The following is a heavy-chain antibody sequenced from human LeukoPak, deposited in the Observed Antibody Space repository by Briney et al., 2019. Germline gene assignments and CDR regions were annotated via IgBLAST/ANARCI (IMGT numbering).Heavy chain of an antibody. V-gene: IGHV3-23*01. Sequence: SGGSLRLSCVASGFTFSTYTMNWIRQAPGKGLEWVSGSIGSGGSAFYADSVKGRFSISRDTSKNTLFLHMNNLRAGDTAVYYCAKGSYYDSSGSFYFDYWGQGTLVTVSS. J-gene: IGHJ4*02. CDR3: AKGSYYDSSGSFYFDY. CDR2: SIGSGGSA. D-gene: IGHD3-22*01. CDR1: GFTFSTYT.